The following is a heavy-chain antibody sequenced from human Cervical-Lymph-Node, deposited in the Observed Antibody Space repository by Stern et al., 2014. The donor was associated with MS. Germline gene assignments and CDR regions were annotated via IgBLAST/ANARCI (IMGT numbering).Heavy chain of an antibody. Sequence: QLQLQESGPGLVKPSETLSLTCTVSGGSISGYYWSWIRQPPEKRLEWIGYIYYSGSTNYNPSLKSRVTISLDASKNQFSLKLNSVTAADTAVYYCAREDTDSGWLFDYWGQGTLVTVSS. J-gene: IGHJ4*02. CDR3: AREDTDSGWLFDY. CDR1: GGSISGYY. V-gene: IGHV4-59*01. D-gene: IGHD6-19*01. CDR2: IYYSGST.